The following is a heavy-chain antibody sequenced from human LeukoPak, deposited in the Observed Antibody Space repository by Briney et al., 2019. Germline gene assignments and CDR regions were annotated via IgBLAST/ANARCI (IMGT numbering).Heavy chain of an antibody. J-gene: IGHJ4*02. D-gene: IGHD2-2*01. CDR2: ISSRSSYI. V-gene: IGHV3-11*06. CDR3: ARVRCSSTSCYGVDY. Sequence: SGGSLRLSCAASGFTFSDYYMGWIRQAPGKGLGWVSSISSRSSYIYYADSVKDRFTISRDNAKNSLYLQINSLRDEDTSVYYSARVRCSSTSCYGVDYWGQGTLVTVSS. CDR1: GFTFSDYY.